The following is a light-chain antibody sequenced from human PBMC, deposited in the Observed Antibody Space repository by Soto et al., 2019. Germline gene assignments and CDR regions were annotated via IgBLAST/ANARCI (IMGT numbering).Light chain of an antibody. CDR2: DVS. V-gene: IGLV2-11*01. CDR3: CSYAGSYTYV. J-gene: IGLJ1*01. Sequence: QSALTQPRSVSGSPGQSVTISCTGTSSDVGGYNYVSWYQQHLGKAPKLMIYDVSKRPSGVPDRFSGSKSGNTASLTISGFQAEDEADYYCCSYAGSYTYVFGTGTKVTVL. CDR1: SSDVGGYNY.